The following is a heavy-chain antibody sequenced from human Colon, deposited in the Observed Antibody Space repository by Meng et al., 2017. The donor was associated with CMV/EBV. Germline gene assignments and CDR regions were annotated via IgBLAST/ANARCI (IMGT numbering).Heavy chain of an antibody. V-gene: IGHV4-61*01. CDR2: IYYSGST. D-gene: IGHD3-22*01. CDR1: GGSVISGSYY. J-gene: IGHJ3*02. CDR3: ARFTTNYAFDI. Sequence: SETLSLTCTVSGGSVISGSYYWSWIRQSPGKALEWIGYIYYSGSTNYNPSLKSRVTISVDTSKNQFSLKLSSVTAADTAVYYCARFTTNYAFDIWGQGTMVTVSS.